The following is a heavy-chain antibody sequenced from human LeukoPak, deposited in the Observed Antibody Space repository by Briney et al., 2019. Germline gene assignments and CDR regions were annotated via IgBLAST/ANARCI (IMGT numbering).Heavy chain of an antibody. V-gene: IGHV4-39*07. CDR3: ARVYRYYYMDV. CDR1: EFSVGSNY. D-gene: IGHD2-2*02. CDR2: IYYSGST. Sequence: GSLRLSCAASEFSVGSNYMTWVRQAPGKGLEWIGSIYYSGSTYYNPSLKSRVTISVDTSKNQFSLKLSSVTAADTAVYYCARVYRYYYMDVWGKGTTVTISS. J-gene: IGHJ6*03.